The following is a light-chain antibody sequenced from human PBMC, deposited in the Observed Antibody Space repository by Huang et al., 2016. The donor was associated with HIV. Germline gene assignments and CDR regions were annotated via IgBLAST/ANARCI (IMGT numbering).Light chain of an antibody. J-gene: IGKJ4*01. CDR1: QSLNSA. CDR3: QQYNDWPLT. CDR2: GAS. Sequence: EIVLMQSPATLSVSPGDSATLSCRASQSLNSALAWYRQAPGQAPRLLIYGASTRAPGIPARFSGSGFLTEFTLTISRLESEDFALYYSQQYNDWPLTFGGGTKVEI. V-gene: IGKV3-15*01.